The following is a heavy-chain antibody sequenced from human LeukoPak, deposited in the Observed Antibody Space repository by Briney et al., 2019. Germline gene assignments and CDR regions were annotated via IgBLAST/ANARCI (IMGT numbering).Heavy chain of an antibody. J-gene: IGHJ4*02. CDR2: IYYSSSS. V-gene: IGHV4-59*01. CDR3: VRASGSSGFDF. Sequence: SETLSFTCTVLGGSISTSYWSWIRQPPGKGLEWSGYIYYSSSSYYGHALMSPVTILVAASKHRCCLRLSSVTAADTAVYCCVRASGSSGFDFWGQGTLVTVSS. CDR1: GGSISTSY. D-gene: IGHD3-22*01.